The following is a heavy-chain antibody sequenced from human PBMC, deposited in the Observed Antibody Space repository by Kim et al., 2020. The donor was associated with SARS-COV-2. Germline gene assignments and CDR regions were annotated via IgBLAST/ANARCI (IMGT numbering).Heavy chain of an antibody. CDR3: ASRVAVDNTRSTLPYYYYGMDV. CDR1: GGTYSSYA. J-gene: IGHJ6*02. Sequence: SVKVSCKASGGTYSSYAISWVRQAPGQGLEWMGGIIPIFGTANYAQKFQGRVTITADESTSTAYMELSSLRSEDTAVYYCASRVAVDNTRSTLPYYYYGMDVWGQGTTVTVSS. V-gene: IGHV1-69*13. D-gene: IGHD6-19*01. CDR2: IIPIFGTA.